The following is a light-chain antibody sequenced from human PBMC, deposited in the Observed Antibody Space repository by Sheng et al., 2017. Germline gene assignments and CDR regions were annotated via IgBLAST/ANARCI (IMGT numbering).Light chain of an antibody. V-gene: IGKV1-5*03. Sequence: DIQMTQSPSTLSASVGDRVIITCRASQSINSWLAWYQQKPGKAPKLLISKASNLETGVPSRFSGSGSGTEFSLTIASLQPDDFATYYCQQYNTYRTFGQGTHGGNQT. CDR1: QSINSW. J-gene: IGKJ1*01. CDR2: KAS. CDR3: QQYNTYRT.